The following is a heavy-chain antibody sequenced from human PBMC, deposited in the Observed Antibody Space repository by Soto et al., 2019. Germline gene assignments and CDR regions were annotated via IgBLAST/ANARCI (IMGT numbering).Heavy chain of an antibody. J-gene: IGHJ4*02. D-gene: IGHD2-8*01. CDR3: ARDNGYYDF. V-gene: IGHV1-18*01. CDR1: GYTFYSYS. Sequence: ASVKVSCKTSGYTFYSYSINWVLQAPGQGLEWMAWISTTSGNTHYAERVQGRVTVTLDKSARTAFMEMWGLTSDDTAVYFCARDNGYYDFWGQGTLVTVSS. CDR2: ISTTSGNT.